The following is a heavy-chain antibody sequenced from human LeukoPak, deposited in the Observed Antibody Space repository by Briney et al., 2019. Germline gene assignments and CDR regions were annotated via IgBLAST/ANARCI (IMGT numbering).Heavy chain of an antibody. D-gene: IGHD5-24*01. Sequence: SQTLSLTCTVSGGSISSGGYYWSWIRQPPGKGLEWIGYIYHSGSTYYNPSLKSRVTISVDRSKNQFSLKLSSVTAADTAVYYCARASVEMATIFGWGQGTLVTVSS. CDR3: ARASVEMATIFG. J-gene: IGHJ4*02. CDR2: IYHSGST. CDR1: GGSISSGGYY. V-gene: IGHV4-30-2*01.